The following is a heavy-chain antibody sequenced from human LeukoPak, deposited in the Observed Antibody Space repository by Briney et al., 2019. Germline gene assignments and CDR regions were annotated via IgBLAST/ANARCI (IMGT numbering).Heavy chain of an antibody. J-gene: IGHJ3*02. D-gene: IGHD4-23*01. CDR2: IKQDGSER. V-gene: IGHV3-7*01. Sequence: GGSLRLSCAASGFTFSNYWMTWVRQAPGKGLERVANIKQDGSERFYVDSVKGRFTISRDNAKNSLYLQMNSLRAEDTAVYYCAREDTVAGDAFDIWGQGTMVTVSS. CDR3: AREDTVAGDAFDI. CDR1: GFTFSNYW.